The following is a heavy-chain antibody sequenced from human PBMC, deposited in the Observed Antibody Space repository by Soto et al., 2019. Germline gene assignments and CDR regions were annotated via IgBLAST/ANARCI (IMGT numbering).Heavy chain of an antibody. D-gene: IGHD5-18*01. J-gene: IGHJ6*02. CDR3: ARTESGYSYGFADV. CDR2: IYPGDSDT. V-gene: IGHV5-51*01. Sequence: GESLKISCMASGYSFTNYWIGWVRQMPGEGLEWLGIIYPGDSDTRYSPSFQGQVTISADKSISTAYLQWSSLKASDTAMYYCARTESGYSYGFADVWGQGTTVTVSS. CDR1: GYSFTNYW.